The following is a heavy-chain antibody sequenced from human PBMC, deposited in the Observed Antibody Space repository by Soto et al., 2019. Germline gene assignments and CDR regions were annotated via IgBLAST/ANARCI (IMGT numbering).Heavy chain of an antibody. CDR1: GYNFTNFD. D-gene: IGHD2-15*01. J-gene: IGHJ4*01. CDR3: ARLAEYCNGIKCYSNFDF. V-gene: IGHV1-8*01. Sequence: GASVKVSCKTSGYNFTNFDINWVRQAPGRGXVWMGWMNPSSGETGSAQNFQGRVTMTRDISTRTFFMQLTSLRSEDTAIYYCARLAEYCNGIKCYSNFDFWGRGTQVTVSS. CDR2: MNPSSGET.